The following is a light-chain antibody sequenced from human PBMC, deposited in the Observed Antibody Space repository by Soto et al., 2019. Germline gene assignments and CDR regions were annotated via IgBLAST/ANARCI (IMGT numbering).Light chain of an antibody. Sequence: EIVLTQSPATLSSSPGERATLSSRASQTVSNKLACYQHKPGQAPRLLIYDTSNRATGIPARFSGSGSGTDFTLTISSLEPEDFAVYYCHQRKSWPRTFGQGTKVDIK. J-gene: IGKJ1*01. V-gene: IGKV3-11*01. CDR2: DTS. CDR1: QTVSNK. CDR3: HQRKSWPRT.